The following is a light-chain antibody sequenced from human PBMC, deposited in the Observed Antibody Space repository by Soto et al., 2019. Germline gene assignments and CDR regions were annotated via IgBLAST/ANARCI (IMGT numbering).Light chain of an antibody. CDR1: SSNIGAGYD. CDR3: QSYDSSLSGWM. J-gene: IGLJ3*02. V-gene: IGLV1-40*01. CDR2: GNS. Sequence: QSVLTQPPSVSGAPGQRVTISCTGSSSNIGAGYDVHWYQQLPGTAPKLLIYGNSNRPSGVPDRFSGSKSGTSASLAITGFQAEDEADYYCQSYDSSLSGWMFGGGTKLAVL.